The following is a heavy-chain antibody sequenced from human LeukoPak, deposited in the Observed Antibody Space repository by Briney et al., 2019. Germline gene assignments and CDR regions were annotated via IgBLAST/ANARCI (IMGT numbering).Heavy chain of an antibody. D-gene: IGHD3-22*01. V-gene: IGHV4-39*01. CDR1: GGSISSSSYY. Sequence: PSETLSPTCTVSGGSISSSSYYWGWIRQPPGKGLEWIGSIYYSGSTYYNPSLKSRVTISVDTSKNQFSLKLSSVTAADTAVYYCARQLDYYDSSGYYYDYWGQGTLVTVSS. J-gene: IGHJ4*02. CDR2: IYYSGST. CDR3: ARQLDYYDSSGYYYDY.